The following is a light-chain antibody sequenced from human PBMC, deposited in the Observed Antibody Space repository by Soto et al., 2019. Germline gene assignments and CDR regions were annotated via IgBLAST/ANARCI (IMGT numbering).Light chain of an antibody. J-gene: IGLJ2*01. CDR1: SSNIGSNY. CDR2: RNN. V-gene: IGLV1-47*01. CDR3: AAWDDSLSGPL. Sequence: QSVLTQPNSASGTPGQRVTISCSGSSSNIGSNYVYWYQQLPGTAPKLLIYRNNQRPSGVPDRFYGSKSGTSASLAISGLRSEDEADYYCAAWDDSLSGPLFGGGTKLTVL.